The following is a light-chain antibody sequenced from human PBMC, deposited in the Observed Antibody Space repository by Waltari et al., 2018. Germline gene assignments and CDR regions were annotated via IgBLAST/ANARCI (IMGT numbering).Light chain of an antibody. CDR3: QVWDRTGDHVI. Sequence: YVLTQPPSVSVNPGRTARIPCGGNNIGRKTVHWYQQKPGQAPVLVVYEDKERPSGIPERFSASNSGNTATLTSSGVAAGDEADYYCQVWDRTGDHVIFGGGTKLTVL. CDR1: NIGRKT. V-gene: IGLV3-21*03. J-gene: IGLJ2*01. CDR2: EDK.